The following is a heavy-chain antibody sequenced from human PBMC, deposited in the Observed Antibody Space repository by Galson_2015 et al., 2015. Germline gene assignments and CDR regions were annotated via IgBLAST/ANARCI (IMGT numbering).Heavy chain of an antibody. V-gene: IGHV4-59*09. J-gene: IGHJ6*02. CDR3: ARGHLGYYDSSGFFYYYGMDV. Sequence: SLKSRVTISVDTSKNQFSLKLSSVTAADTSVYYCARGHLGYYDSSGFFYYYGMDVWGQGTTVTVSS. D-gene: IGHD3-22*01.